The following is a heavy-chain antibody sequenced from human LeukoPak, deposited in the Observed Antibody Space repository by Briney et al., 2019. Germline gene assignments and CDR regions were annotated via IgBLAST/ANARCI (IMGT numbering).Heavy chain of an antibody. J-gene: IGHJ4*02. CDR3: AKDLGFGELNRYDY. Sequence: GGSLRLSCAASGFTFSSYGMSWVRQAPGKGLEWVSGISGSGGSTYYADSVKGRCTISRDNSKKTLYLQMNSLRAERTGVYYCAKDLGFGELNRYDYWGQGTLVTVSS. V-gene: IGHV3-23*01. CDR2: ISGSGGST. D-gene: IGHD3-10*01. CDR1: GFTFSSYG.